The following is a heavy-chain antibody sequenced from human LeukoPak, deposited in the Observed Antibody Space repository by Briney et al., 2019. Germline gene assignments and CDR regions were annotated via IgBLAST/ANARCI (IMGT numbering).Heavy chain of an antibody. Sequence: GGSLRLSCAASGFTFSSYSMNWVRQAPGKGLEWVSSISSSSSYIYYADSVKGRFTISRDNAKNSLYLQMNSLRAEDTAVYYCARGITIFGVVFPLFDYWGQGTLVTVSS. D-gene: IGHD3-3*01. CDR1: GFTFSSYS. J-gene: IGHJ4*02. V-gene: IGHV3-21*04. CDR3: ARGITIFGVVFPLFDY. CDR2: ISSSSSYI.